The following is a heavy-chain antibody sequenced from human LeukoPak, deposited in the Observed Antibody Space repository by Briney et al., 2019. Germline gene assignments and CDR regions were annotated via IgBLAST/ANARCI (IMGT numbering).Heavy chain of an antibody. J-gene: IGHJ4*02. V-gene: IGHV3-23*01. CDR2: ISGSGGST. D-gene: IGHD2-15*01. Sequence: GGSLRLSRAASGFTFSSYAMSWVRQAPGKGLEWVSAISGSGGSTYYADSVKGRFTISRDNSKNTLYLQMNSLRAEDTAVYYCAKREDMSDRGYWGQGTLVTVSS. CDR1: GFTFSSYA. CDR3: AKREDMSDRGY.